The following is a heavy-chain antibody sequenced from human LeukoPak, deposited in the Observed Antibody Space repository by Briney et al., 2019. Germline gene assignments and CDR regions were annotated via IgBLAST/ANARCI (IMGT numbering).Heavy chain of an antibody. CDR1: GFTVSSNY. J-gene: IGHJ4*02. Sequence: GGSLRLSCAASGFTVSSNYMSWVRQAPGKGLEGVSVIYSGGSTYYADSVKGRFTISRDNSKNTLYLQMNSLRAEDTAVYYCVRESPDYDILTGYYYWGQGTLVTVSS. V-gene: IGHV3-66*01. D-gene: IGHD3-9*01. CDR2: IYSGGST. CDR3: VRESPDYDILTGYYY.